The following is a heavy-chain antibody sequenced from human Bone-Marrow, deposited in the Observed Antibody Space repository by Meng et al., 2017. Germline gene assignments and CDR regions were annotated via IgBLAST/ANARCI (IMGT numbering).Heavy chain of an antibody. J-gene: IGHJ3*02. CDR2: IRSKTDTYAT. V-gene: IGHV3-73*01. D-gene: IGHD3-3*02. CDR1: GFTFSGSD. Sequence: GESLKISCVVSGFTFSGSDVHWVRQASGKGLEWVGRIRSKTDTYATAFAASVKGRFTISRDDSKNTAYLQLNSLKTEDTAVYCCTVFSRGHIWGQGTMVTVSS. CDR3: TVFSRGHI.